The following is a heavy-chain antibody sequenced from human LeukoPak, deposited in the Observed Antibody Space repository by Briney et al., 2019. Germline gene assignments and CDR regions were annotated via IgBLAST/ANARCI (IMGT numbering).Heavy chain of an antibody. D-gene: IGHD1-14*01. J-gene: IGHJ4*02. V-gene: IGHV3-30*02. Sequence: PLGSLRLSSAASGFTFSDVGMHWVREATGEGLGWVAFTRYDGSTRSYADSVKGRFTISRDNSKNTLYLRICASRVDDTALCYSPAVDNRVGLDCWGQGTLVTVSS. CDR2: TRYDGSTR. CDR1: GFTFSDVG. CDR3: PAVDNRVGLDC.